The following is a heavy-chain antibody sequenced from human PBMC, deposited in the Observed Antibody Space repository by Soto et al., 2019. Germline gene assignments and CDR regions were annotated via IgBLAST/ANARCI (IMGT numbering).Heavy chain of an antibody. V-gene: IGHV1-3*01. CDR3: ARVAVAGTGYYGMEV. CDR1: GYTFTSYA. D-gene: IGHD6-19*01. CDR2: INAGNGNT. Sequence: ASVKVSCKASGYTFTSYAMHWLRQAPGQRLEWMGWINAGNGNTKYSQKFQGRVTITRDTSASTAYMELSSLRSEDTAVYYCARVAVAGTGYYGMEVWGQGTTVTVSS. J-gene: IGHJ6*02.